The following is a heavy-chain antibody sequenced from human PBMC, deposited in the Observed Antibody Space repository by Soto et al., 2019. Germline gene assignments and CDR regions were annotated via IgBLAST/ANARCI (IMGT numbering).Heavy chain of an antibody. CDR2: IVPIVDTS. V-gene: IGHV1-69*14. CDR1: GGTFSSYA. J-gene: IGHJ4*02. Sequence: QVQLVQSGAEVRQPASSVKVSCKTSGGTFSSYAISWVRQAPGQGLEWMGGIVPIVDTSTYAQKFQGRVTITAGKSTSKVHTERCSLGSDATAVNYCVRVVAIPGYPDNWGQGTLVTVSS. D-gene: IGHD5-12*01. CDR3: VRVVAIPGYPDN.